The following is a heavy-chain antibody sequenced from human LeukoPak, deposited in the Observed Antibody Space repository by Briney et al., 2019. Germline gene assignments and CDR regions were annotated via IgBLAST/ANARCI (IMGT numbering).Heavy chain of an antibody. V-gene: IGHV1-69*04. D-gene: IGHD5-12*01. Sequence: SVKVSCKASGGTFSSYAISWVRQAPGQGLEWMGRIIPIFGIANYAQKFQGRVTITADKSTSTAYMELNSLRSEDTAVYYCARGVATTNWFDPWGQGTLVTVSS. CDR3: ARGVATTNWFDP. CDR1: GGTFSSYA. CDR2: IIPIFGIA. J-gene: IGHJ5*02.